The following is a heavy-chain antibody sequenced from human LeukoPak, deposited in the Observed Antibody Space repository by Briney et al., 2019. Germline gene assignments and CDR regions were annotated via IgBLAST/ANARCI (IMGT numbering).Heavy chain of an antibody. V-gene: IGHV3-7*01. D-gene: IGHD5-12*01. Sequence: PGGSLRLSCAASGFTFSSYWMSWVRQAPGKGLEWVAKIKQDGSEKYYVDSVKGRFTISRDNAKNSLYLQMNSLRAEDTAVYYCARDSEGGYDYDPFFDYWGQGTLVTVSS. J-gene: IGHJ4*02. CDR2: IKQDGSEK. CDR3: ARDSEGGYDYDPFFDY. CDR1: GFTFSSYW.